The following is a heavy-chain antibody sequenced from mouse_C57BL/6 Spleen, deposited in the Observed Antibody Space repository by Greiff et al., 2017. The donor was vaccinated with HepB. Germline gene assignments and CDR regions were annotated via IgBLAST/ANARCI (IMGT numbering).Heavy chain of an antibody. CDR2: INPNNGGT. Sequence: EVQLQQSGPELVKPGASVKISCKASGYTFTDYYMNWVKQSHGKSLEWIGDINPNNGGTSYNQKFKGKATLTVDKSSSTAYLELRSLTSEDSAVYYCARGEGLDSSGYEAWFAYWGQGTLVTVSA. CDR3: ARGEGLDSSGYEAWFAY. D-gene: IGHD3-2*02. V-gene: IGHV1-26*01. CDR1: GYTFTDYY. J-gene: IGHJ3*01.